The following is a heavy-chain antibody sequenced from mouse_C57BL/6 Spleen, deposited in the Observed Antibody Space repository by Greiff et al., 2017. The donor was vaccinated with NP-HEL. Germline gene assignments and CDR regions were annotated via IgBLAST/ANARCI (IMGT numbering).Heavy chain of an antibody. CDR3: AREGVYGYDGWFAY. CDR2: ISDGGSYT. D-gene: IGHD2-2*01. CDR1: GFTFSSYA. J-gene: IGHJ3*01. V-gene: IGHV5-4*01. Sequence: EVKLMESGGGLVKPGGSLKLSCAASGFTFSSYAMSWVRQTPEKRLEWVATISDGGSYTYYPDTVQGRFTISRDNAKNNLYLQMSHLKSEDTAMYYCAREGVYGYDGWFAYWGQGTLVTVSA.